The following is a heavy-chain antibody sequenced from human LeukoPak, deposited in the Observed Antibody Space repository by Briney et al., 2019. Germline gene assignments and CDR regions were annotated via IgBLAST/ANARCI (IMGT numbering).Heavy chain of an antibody. V-gene: IGHV4-61*02. Sequence: SETLSLTCTLPGGSISSGSYYWSWIRQPAGKGLEWLGRIYTSGSTNYNTSLKSRVTISVDTSKSQFSLKLSSVTAADTAVYYCARRYCGGDCFYFDYWGQGTLVTVSS. CDR1: GGSISSGSYY. J-gene: IGHJ4*02. D-gene: IGHD2-21*02. CDR2: IYTSGST. CDR3: ARRYCGGDCFYFDY.